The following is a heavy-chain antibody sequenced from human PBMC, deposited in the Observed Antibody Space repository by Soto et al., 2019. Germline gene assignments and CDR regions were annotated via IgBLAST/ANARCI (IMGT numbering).Heavy chain of an antibody. CDR2: ISGSGGST. D-gene: IGHD6-13*01. Sequence: GGSLRLSCAASGFTFSSYAMSWVRQAPGKGLEWVSAISGSGGSTYYADSVKGRFTISRDNSKNTLYLQMNSLRAEDTAVYYCAKDEFRAAGTHEPRFDLWGQGTLVPVSS. J-gene: IGHJ5*02. CDR3: AKDEFRAAGTHEPRFDL. CDR1: GFTFSSYA. V-gene: IGHV3-23*01.